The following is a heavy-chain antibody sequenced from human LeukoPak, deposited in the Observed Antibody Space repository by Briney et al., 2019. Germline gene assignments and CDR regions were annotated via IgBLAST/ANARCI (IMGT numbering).Heavy chain of an antibody. CDR3: ARNPAARRAATRPVFDY. D-gene: IGHD2-15*01. CDR1: GYTFTSYG. CDR2: MNPNSGNT. Sequence: RASVKVSCKASGYTFTSYGISWVRQAPGQGLEWMGWMNPNSGNTGYAQKFQGRVTMTRNTSISTAYMELSSLRSEDTAVYYCARNPAARRAATRPVFDYWGQGTLVTVSS. J-gene: IGHJ4*02. V-gene: IGHV1-8*02.